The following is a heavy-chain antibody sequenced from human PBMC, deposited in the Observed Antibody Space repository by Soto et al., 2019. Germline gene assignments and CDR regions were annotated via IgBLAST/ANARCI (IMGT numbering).Heavy chain of an antibody. CDR3: ARDPYYDILTGYFVLYGMDV. CDR2: ISSSSSYI. J-gene: IGHJ6*02. Sequence: AGSPRLASAASGFTFSSSSMNGVLQKQGKGLEWVSSISSSSSYIYYADSVKGRFTISRDNAKNSLYLQMNSLRAEDTAVYYCARDPYYDILTGYFVLYGMDVWGQGTTVTVSS. V-gene: IGHV3-21*01. D-gene: IGHD3-9*01. CDR1: GFTFSSSS.